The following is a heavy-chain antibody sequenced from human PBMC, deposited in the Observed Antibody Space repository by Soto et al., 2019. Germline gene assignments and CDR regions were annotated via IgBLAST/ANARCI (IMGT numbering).Heavy chain of an antibody. D-gene: IGHD7-27*01. V-gene: IGHV3-66*04. CDR3: ARPLWGGDYMDV. CDR2: IYSGGST. CDR1: GFTVSSNY. J-gene: IGHJ6*03. Sequence: EVQLVESGGGLVQPGGSLRLSCAASGFTVSSNYMSWVRQAPGKGLEWVSVIYSGGSTYYADSVKGRFTISRDNSKNTLYLQMNSLRAENTAVYYCARPLWGGDYMDVWGKGTTVTVSS.